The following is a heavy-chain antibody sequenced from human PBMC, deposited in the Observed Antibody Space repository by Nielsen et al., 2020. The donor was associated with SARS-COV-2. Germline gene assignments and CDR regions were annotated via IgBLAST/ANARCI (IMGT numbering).Heavy chain of an antibody. V-gene: IGHV4-59*13. Sequence: SETLSLTCTVSGGSISSYYWSWIRQPPGKGLEWIGYIYYSGSTNYNPSLKSRVTISVDTSKNQFSLKLSSVTAADTAVYYCARGGYRAPRIAVLNWFDPWGQGTLVTVSS. CDR1: GGSISSYY. J-gene: IGHJ5*02. CDR3: ARGGYRAPRIAVLNWFDP. D-gene: IGHD6-19*01. CDR2: IYYSGST.